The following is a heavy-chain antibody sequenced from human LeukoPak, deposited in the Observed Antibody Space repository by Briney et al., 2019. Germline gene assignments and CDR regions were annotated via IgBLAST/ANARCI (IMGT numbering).Heavy chain of an antibody. CDR3: ARPQRSGHLDL. D-gene: IGHD3-3*01. J-gene: IGHJ5*02. CDR1: DGSITRSGYY. CDR2: IYYSGTT. V-gene: IGHV4-39*01. Sequence: PSETLSLTCTLSDGSITRSGYYWGWIRQPPGKGLEWIGNIYYSGTTYYNPSLKSRVTISVDTSKNQFSLKLSSVTAADTAVYYCARPQRSGHLDLWGQGTLVIVSS.